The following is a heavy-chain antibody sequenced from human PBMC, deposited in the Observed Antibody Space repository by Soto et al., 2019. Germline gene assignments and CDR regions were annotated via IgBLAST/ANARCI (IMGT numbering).Heavy chain of an antibody. CDR2: IIPIFGTA. CDR1: GGTFSSYA. CDR3: ARGARRGIAVAGYNWFDP. D-gene: IGHD6-19*01. Sequence: ASVKVSCKASGGTFSSYAISWVRQAPGQGLEWMGGIIPIFGTANYAQKFQGRVTITADESTSTAYMEPSSLRSEDTAVYYCARGARRGIAVAGYNWFDPWGQGTLVTVSS. V-gene: IGHV1-69*13. J-gene: IGHJ5*02.